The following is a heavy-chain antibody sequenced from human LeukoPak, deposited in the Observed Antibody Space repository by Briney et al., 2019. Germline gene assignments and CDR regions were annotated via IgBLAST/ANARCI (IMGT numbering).Heavy chain of an antibody. V-gene: IGHV3-74*01. J-gene: IGHJ4*02. CDR3: ASASSHRIAAGGDY. CDR1: VFTFSNYW. CDR2: INSDGSSR. Sequence: PGGSLRLSCAASVFTFSNYWMHWVRQAPGKGLVWVSRINSDGSSRNYADSVKGRFTIYRENAKNTLYKEMNSLGAEDTAVYYCASASSHRIAAGGDYWGQGTLVTVSS. D-gene: IGHD6-13*01.